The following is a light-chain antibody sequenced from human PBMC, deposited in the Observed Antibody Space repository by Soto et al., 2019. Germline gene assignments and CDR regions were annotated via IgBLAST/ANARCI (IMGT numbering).Light chain of an antibody. CDR3: STYTTSRTLV. CDR1: NSDVGGYEY. Sequence: QSALTQPASVSGSPGQSITISCTGTNSDVGGYEYVAWYQQHPGKVPKLMISEVRNRPSGASNRFSGSKSGNTAFLTISGLQAEDEADYYCSTYTTSRTLVFGSGTKVTVL. J-gene: IGLJ1*01. CDR2: EVR. V-gene: IGLV2-14*01.